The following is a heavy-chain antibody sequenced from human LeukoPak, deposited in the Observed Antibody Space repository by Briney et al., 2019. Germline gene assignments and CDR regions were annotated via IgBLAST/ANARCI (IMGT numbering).Heavy chain of an antibody. V-gene: IGHV4-59*07. J-gene: IGHJ5*02. CDR2: IHYTVST. D-gene: IGHD3-10*01. Sequence: PWDTLSLIRALSCPSISIYYWSWIRQSPGNGREWIVYIHYTVSTNYKPSLKSRFTIPVETSKTQFSLKLKSVTAAETACYGSGNDFSFDHWGQGTLVTVSS. CDR1: CPSISIYY. CDR3: GNDFSFDH.